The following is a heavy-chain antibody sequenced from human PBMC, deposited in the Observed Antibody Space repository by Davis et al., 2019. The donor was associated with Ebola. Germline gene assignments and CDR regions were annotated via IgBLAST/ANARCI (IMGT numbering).Heavy chain of an antibody. D-gene: IGHD3-10*01. V-gene: IGHV4-61*01. J-gene: IGHJ6*02. Sequence: MPSETLSLTCTVSGGSVSSGSYYWSWIRQPPGKGLERIGYIYYSGSTNYNPSLKSRVTISVDTSKNQFSLKLSSVTAADTAVYYCARDGRDMVRGVHSYYYYGMDVWGQGTTVTVSS. CDR3: ARDGRDMVRGVHSYYYYGMDV. CDR2: IYYSGST. CDR1: GGSVSSGSYY.